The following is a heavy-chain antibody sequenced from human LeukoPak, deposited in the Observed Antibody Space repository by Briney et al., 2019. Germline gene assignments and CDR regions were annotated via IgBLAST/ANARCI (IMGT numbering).Heavy chain of an antibody. V-gene: IGHV4-34*01. CDR2: INHSGST. J-gene: IGHJ4*02. D-gene: IGHD2-2*01. CDR3: ARGRSSSY. Sequence: SETLSLTCAVSGYSISSGYYWSWIRQPPGKGLEWIGEINHSGSTNYNPSLKSRVTISVDTSKNQFSLKLSSVTAADTAVYHCARGRSSSYWGQGTLVTVSS. CDR1: GYSISSGYY.